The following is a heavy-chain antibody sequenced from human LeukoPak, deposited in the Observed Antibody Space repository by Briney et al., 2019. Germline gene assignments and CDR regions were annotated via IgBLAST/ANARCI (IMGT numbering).Heavy chain of an antibody. J-gene: IGHJ4*02. CDR2: INHSGST. CDR3: ARGHRGYNRSYYFDY. CDR1: XXXXSGYY. D-gene: IGHD5-24*01. Sequence: PSETLSXXXXXXXXXXSGYYWSWIRQPPGKGLEWIGEINHSGSTNYNPSLKSRVTISVDTSKNQFSLKLSSVTAADTAVYYCARGHRGYNRSYYFDYWGQGTLVTVSS. V-gene: IGHV4-34*01.